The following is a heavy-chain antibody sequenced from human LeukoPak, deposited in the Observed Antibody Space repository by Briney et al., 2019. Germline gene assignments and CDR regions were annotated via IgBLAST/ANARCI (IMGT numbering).Heavy chain of an antibody. Sequence: GGSLRLSCAASGFTFSSYGMHWVRQAPGKGLEWVAFIRYDGSNKYYADSVKGRFTISRDNSKNTLYLQMNSLRAEDTAVYYCAKGSGVVRPSHDDYWGQGTLVTVSS. V-gene: IGHV3-30*02. CDR3: AKGSGVVRPSHDDY. CDR1: GFTFSSYG. J-gene: IGHJ4*02. D-gene: IGHD6-6*01. CDR2: IRYDGSNK.